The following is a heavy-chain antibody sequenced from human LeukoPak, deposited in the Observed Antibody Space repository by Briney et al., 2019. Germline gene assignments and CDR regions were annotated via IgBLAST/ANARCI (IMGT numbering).Heavy chain of an antibody. D-gene: IGHD2-15*01. V-gene: IGHV3-74*01. CDR3: ARGRISLSYFDY. Sequence: GGSLRLSCVASAFTFINSWTHWVRQPPGEGRAWVSRIDGGGNGTPYADSVKGQFTNSRYNDKSTLYLQMNSLRADDRAVYYCARGRISLSYFDYWGQGVLVTVA. CDR1: AFTFINSW. J-gene: IGHJ4*02. CDR2: IDGGGNGT.